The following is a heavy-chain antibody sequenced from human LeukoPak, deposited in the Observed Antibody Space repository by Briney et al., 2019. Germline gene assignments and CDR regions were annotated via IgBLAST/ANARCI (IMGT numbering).Heavy chain of an antibody. J-gene: IGHJ5*02. CDR2: IYYSGST. V-gene: IGHV4-39*01. CDR3: ARPRSRVSWFDP. CDR1: GVSISSSSYY. Sequence: SETLSLTCTVSGVSISSSSYYWGWVRQPPGKGLEWIGSIYYSGSTYYNPSLKSRVTISVDTSKNRFSLKLSSVTAADTAVYYCARPRSRVSWFDPWGQGTLVTVSS. D-gene: IGHD2-8*01.